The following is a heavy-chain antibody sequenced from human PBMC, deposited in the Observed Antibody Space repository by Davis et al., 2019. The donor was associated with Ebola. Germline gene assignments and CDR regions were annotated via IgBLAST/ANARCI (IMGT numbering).Heavy chain of an antibody. CDR1: GYTFTSYA. V-gene: IGHV7-4-1*02. Sequence: AASVKVSCKASGYTFTSYAMNWVRQAPGQGLEWMGWINTNTGNPTYAQGFTGRFVFSLDTSVSTAYLQISSLKASDTAMYYCARPIYCISTSCRYGAFDIWGQGTLVTVSS. J-gene: IGHJ4*02. CDR3: ARPIYCISTSCRYGAFDI. D-gene: IGHD2-2*01. CDR2: INTNTGNP.